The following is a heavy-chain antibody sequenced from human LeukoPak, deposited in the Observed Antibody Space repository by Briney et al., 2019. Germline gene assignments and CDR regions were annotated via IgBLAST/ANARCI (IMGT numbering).Heavy chain of an antibody. V-gene: IGHV3-23*01. CDR2: ISGSGGST. CDR1: GFTFSSYA. Sequence: PGGSLRLSCAASGFTFSSYAMSWVRQAPGKGLEWVSAISGSGGSTYYADSVKGRFTISRDDSKNTLYLQMNSLRAEDTAVYYCAKLTVAQSGTEFDYWGQGTLVTVSS. D-gene: IGHD6-19*01. J-gene: IGHJ4*02. CDR3: AKLTVAQSGTEFDY.